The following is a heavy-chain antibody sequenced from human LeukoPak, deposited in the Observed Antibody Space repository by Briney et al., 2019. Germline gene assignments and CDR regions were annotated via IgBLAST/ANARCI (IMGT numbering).Heavy chain of an antibody. CDR1: GYTFTSYD. J-gene: IGHJ3*02. V-gene: IGHV1-8*01. CDR3: ARVHDYGEGLVI. D-gene: IGHD4-17*01. CDR2: MNPNSGNT. Sequence: ASVKVSCKASGYTFTSYDINWVRQATGQGLEWMGWMNPNSGNTGYAQKFQGRVTMTRNTSISTAYMEPSRLRSDDTAVYYCARVHDYGEGLVIWGQGTMVTVSS.